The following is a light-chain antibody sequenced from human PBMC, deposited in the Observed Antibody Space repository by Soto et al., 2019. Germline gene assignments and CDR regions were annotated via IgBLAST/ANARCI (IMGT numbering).Light chain of an antibody. CDR2: DVN. CDR1: SSDVGGYTY. V-gene: IGLV2-14*03. Sequence: QSVLTQPASVSGSPGQSITISCTGTSSDVGGYTYVSWYQHHPGKAPKLLIYDVNNRPSGVSNRFSGSKSGNTASLTISGLQAEDEADYYCSSYRSGGTYVFGTGTKVTVL. J-gene: IGLJ1*01. CDR3: SSYRSGGTYV.